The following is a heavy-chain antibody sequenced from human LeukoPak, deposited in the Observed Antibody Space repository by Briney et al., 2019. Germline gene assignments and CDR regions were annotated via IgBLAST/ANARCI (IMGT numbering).Heavy chain of an antibody. CDR2: INHSGST. CDR3: AREFDY. Sequence: PSETLSLTCAVYGGSFSGYYWSWIRQPPGKGLEWIGEINHSGSTNYNPSLKSRVTISVDASKNQLSLKLTSVTAADTAVYYCAREFDYWGQGTLVTVSS. J-gene: IGHJ4*02. CDR1: GGSFSGYY. V-gene: IGHV4-34*01.